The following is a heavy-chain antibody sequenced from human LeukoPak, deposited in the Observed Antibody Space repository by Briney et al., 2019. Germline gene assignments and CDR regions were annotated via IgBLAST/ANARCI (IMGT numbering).Heavy chain of an antibody. Sequence: AASVKVSCKASGGTFSGYAISWVRQAPGQGLEWMGGIIPIFGTANYAQKFQGRVTITTDESTSTAYMELSSLRSEDTAVYYCARGGGFRSSSSLDYWGQGTLVTVSS. CDR3: ARGGGFRSSSSLDY. V-gene: IGHV1-69*05. CDR2: IIPIFGTA. J-gene: IGHJ4*02. CDR1: GGTFSGYA. D-gene: IGHD6-6*01.